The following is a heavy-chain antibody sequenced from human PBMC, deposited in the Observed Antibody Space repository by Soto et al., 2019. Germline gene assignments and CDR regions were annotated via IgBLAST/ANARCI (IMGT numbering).Heavy chain of an antibody. CDR3: ARVGKTGTAFSAYYYYGMDV. CDR1: GGTFSSYA. V-gene: IGHV1-69*13. D-gene: IGHD1-1*01. Sequence: ASVKVSCKASGGTFSSYAISWVRQAPGQGLEWMGGIITIFGTANYAQKFQGRVTITADESTSTAYMELSSLRSEDTAVYYCARVGKTGTAFSAYYYYGMDVWGQGTTVTVSS. CDR2: IITIFGTA. J-gene: IGHJ6*02.